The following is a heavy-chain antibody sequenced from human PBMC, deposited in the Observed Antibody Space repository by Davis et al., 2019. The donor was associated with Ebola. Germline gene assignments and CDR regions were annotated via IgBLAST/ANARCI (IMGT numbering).Heavy chain of an antibody. CDR2: TYYTGST. D-gene: IGHD1-14*01. V-gene: IGHV4-59*01. CDR3: ARNSITKFNWLDP. Sequence: SETLSLTCTVSGGSIRSYYWSWIRQLPGKGLEWIGYTYYTGSTDYNPSLKSRATISVDTSRNQFSLKMRSVTAADTAVYYCARNSITKFNWLDPWGQGALVTVSS. J-gene: IGHJ5*02. CDR1: GGSIRSYY.